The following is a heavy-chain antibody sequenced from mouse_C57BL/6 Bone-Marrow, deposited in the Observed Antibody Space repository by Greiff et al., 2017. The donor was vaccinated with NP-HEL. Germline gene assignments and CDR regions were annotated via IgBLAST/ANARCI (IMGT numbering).Heavy chain of an antibody. V-gene: IGHV1-63*01. D-gene: IGHD1-1*01. CDR3: ARGGITTVVATDSDYFDY. CDR1: GYTFTNYW. Sequence: QVQLQQSGAELVRPGTSVKMSCKASGYTFTNYWIGWAKQRPGHGLEWIGDIYPGGGYTNYNEKFKGKATLTADKSSSTAYMQFSSLTSEDSAIYYCARGGITTVVATDSDYFDYWGQGTTLTVSS. CDR2: IYPGGGYT. J-gene: IGHJ2*01.